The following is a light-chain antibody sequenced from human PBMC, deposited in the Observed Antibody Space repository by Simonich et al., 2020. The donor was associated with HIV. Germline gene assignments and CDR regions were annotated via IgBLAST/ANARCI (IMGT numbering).Light chain of an antibody. CDR3: QQSYSTPYT. V-gene: IGKV1-NL1*01. CDR1: QGIRNS. CDR2: AAY. J-gene: IGKJ2*01. Sequence: DIQMTQSPSSLYASVGNRVTLTCRASQGIRNSLAWYQQKPGKAPKLLINAAYRLESGVPSRFSGSGSGTEYTLTISSLQPEDFATYYCQQSYSTPYTFGQGTKLEIK.